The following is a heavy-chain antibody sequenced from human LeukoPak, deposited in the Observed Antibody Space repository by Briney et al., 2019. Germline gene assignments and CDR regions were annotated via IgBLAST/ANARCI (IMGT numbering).Heavy chain of an antibody. CDR2: IIPILGIA. Sequence: SVKVSCKASGGTFSSYTISWVRQAPGQGLEWMGRIIPILGIANYAQKFQGRVTITADKSTSTAYMELSSLRSEDTAVYYCAGDALNYDFWSGSFDPWGQGTLVTVSS. J-gene: IGHJ5*02. V-gene: IGHV1-69*04. D-gene: IGHD3-3*01. CDR1: GGTFSSYT. CDR3: AGDALNYDFWSGSFDP.